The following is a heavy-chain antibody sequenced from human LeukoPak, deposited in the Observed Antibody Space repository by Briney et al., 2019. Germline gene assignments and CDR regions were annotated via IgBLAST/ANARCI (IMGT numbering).Heavy chain of an antibody. D-gene: IGHD2-2*01. CDR2: ISSSGSSI. Sequence: PGGSLGVAWAAFGFTFSDYYMNWFGLAAGMGLEWVSYISSSGSSIYYADSVKGRFTSSRDNAKNSLYLQMNSLRAEDTAVYYCARVCSNTSCWGAIDIWCQGTMVTVSS. V-gene: IGHV3-11*04. CDR3: ARVCSNTSCWGAIDI. CDR1: GFTFSDYY. J-gene: IGHJ3*02.